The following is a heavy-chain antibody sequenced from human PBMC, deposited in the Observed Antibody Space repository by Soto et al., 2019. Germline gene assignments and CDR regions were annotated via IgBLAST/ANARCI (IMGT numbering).Heavy chain of an antibody. CDR1: GGSISSYY. CDR3: ARDHFAAAGDYFDY. V-gene: IGHV4-59*01. D-gene: IGHD6-13*01. Sequence: SETLSLTCTVSGGSISSYYWSWIRQPPGKGLEWIGYIYYSGSTNYNPSLKSRVTISVDTSKNQFSLKLSSVTAADTAVYYCARDHFAAAGDYFDYWGQGTLVTVSS. CDR2: IYYSGST. J-gene: IGHJ4*02.